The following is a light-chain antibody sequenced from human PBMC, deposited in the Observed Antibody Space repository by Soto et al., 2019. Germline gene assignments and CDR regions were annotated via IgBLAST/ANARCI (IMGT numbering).Light chain of an antibody. J-gene: IGKJ3*01. CDR2: GAS. CDR3: RQYNNWPSFT. CDR1: QSVSSN. V-gene: IGKV3-15*01. Sequence: EIVMTQSPAALSVSPGGRATLSCRASQSVSSNLAWYKQKPGQAPRLLIYGASTRATGIPVRFSGSGSGTEFTLTISSLQSEDFEVYYCRQYNNWPSFTFGPGTKVDIK.